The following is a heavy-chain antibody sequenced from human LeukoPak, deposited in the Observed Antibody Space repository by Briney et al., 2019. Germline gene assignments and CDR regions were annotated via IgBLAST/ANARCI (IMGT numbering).Heavy chain of an antibody. CDR1: GFTFSNYW. V-gene: IGHV3-7*03. J-gene: IGHJ4*02. Sequence: GGSLRLSCAASGFTFSNYWMSWVLQAPGKGLEWVGNIKQDGSDKYYIDSVKGRFTISRDNAKNSLYLQMNSLRAEDTAVYYCARKTVVGSYFDYWGQGTPVTVSS. CDR2: IKQDGSDK. D-gene: IGHD4-23*01. CDR3: ARKTVVGSYFDY.